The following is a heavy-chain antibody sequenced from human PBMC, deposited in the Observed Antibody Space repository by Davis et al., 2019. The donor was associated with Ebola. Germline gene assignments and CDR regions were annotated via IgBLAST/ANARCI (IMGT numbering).Heavy chain of an antibody. Sequence: GGSLRLSCAASGFTFSSYEMNWVRQAPGKGLEWVSYISSSGSTIYYADSVKGRFTISRDNAKNTLYLQMNSLRAEDTAVYYCASLPHYDFWSGSREGMDVWGQGTTVTVSS. J-gene: IGHJ6*02. D-gene: IGHD3-3*01. CDR1: GFTFSSYE. CDR3: ASLPHYDFWSGSREGMDV. CDR2: ISSSGSTI. V-gene: IGHV3-48*03.